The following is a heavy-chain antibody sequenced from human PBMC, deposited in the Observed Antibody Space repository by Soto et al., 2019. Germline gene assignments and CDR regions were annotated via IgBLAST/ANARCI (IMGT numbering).Heavy chain of an antibody. J-gene: IGHJ5*02. CDR3: AKEKRGLVADNWFDP. CDR1: GFTFSSYG. D-gene: IGHD3-9*01. V-gene: IGHV3-30*18. CDR2: ISYDGSNK. Sequence: QVQLVESGGGVVQPGRSLRLSCAAYGFTFSSYGMHWVRQAPGKGLEWVAVISYDGSNKYYADSVKGRFTISRDNSKNTLYLQMNSLRAEDTAVYYCAKEKRGLVADNWFDPWGQGTLVTVSS.